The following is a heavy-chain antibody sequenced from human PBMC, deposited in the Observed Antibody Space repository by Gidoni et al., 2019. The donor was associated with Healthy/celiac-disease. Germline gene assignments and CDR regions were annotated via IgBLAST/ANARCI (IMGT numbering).Heavy chain of an antibody. CDR1: GFTFSRYA. J-gene: IGHJ4*02. D-gene: IGHD2-15*01. CDR3: ARDRDIVVVVAATPFCFDY. V-gene: IGHV3-30-3*01. CDR2: ISYDGSNK. Sequence: QVQLVESGGGVVQPGRSLRLSCAASGFTFSRYAMHWVRQAPGKGLEWVAVISYDGSNKYYADSVKGRFTISRDNSKNTLYLQMNSLRAEDTAVYYGARDRDIVVVVAATPFCFDYWGQGTLVTVSS.